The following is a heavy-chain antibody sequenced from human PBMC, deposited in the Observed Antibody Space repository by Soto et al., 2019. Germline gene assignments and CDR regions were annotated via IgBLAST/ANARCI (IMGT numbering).Heavy chain of an antibody. CDR2: INPNSGDT. J-gene: IGHJ4*02. V-gene: IGHV1-2*02. CDR1: GYTFTGYY. Sequence: QVQLVQSGAEVKKPGASVKVSCKTSGYTFTGYYIHWVRQAPGQGLEWMALINPNSGDTNYGHKFQGRVTLTRDTSINTFYMGVPTLRFDDTAVYYCVVAGPPFEYWGQGTLVTVFS. D-gene: IGHD6-19*01. CDR3: VVAGPPFEY.